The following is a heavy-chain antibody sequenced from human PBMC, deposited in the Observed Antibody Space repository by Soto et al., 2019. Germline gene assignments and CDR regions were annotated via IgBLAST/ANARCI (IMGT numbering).Heavy chain of an antibody. V-gene: IGHV1-18*04. Sequence: QVQLVQSGGEVKKPGASVKVSCKASGYTFISYGITWVRQAPGQGLEWMGWTHAYNGNTNYAQNLQGRVTMTTDTPTTTDSMELSSLRPDHTAVHFCERVGMTNNDFSSGYLDQWSQGTLITVSS. D-gene: IGHD3-3*01. CDR2: THAYNGNT. CDR3: ERVGMTNNDFSSGYLDQ. CDR1: GYTFISYG. J-gene: IGHJ4*02.